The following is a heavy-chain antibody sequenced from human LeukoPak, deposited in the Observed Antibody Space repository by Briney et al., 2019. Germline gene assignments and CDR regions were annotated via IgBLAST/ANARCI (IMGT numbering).Heavy chain of an antibody. D-gene: IGHD4-11*01. Sequence: ASVKVSCKASGYTFTGYYMHWVRQAPGQGLEWIGWINPNSGGTNYAQKFQGRVTMTRDTSISTAYMELSRLRSDDTAVYYCARGAVTTFWFDPWGQGTLVTVSS. CDR3: ARGAVTTFWFDP. V-gene: IGHV1-2*02. J-gene: IGHJ5*02. CDR1: GYTFTGYY. CDR2: INPNSGGT.